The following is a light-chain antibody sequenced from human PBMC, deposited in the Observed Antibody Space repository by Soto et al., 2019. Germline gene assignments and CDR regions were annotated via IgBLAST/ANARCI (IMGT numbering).Light chain of an antibody. CDR3: QQSFRSPMT. Sequence: DIKMTESPSSLSASMGGTVTMTCRASQSIALSVNWYQQKPGKAPKLLIYVAFTLESGVPSRFSGSGSGTEFTLTIRSLQPEDFATYYCQQSFRSPMTFGQGTRLEIK. CDR1: QSIALS. CDR2: VAF. V-gene: IGKV1-39*01. J-gene: IGKJ5*01.